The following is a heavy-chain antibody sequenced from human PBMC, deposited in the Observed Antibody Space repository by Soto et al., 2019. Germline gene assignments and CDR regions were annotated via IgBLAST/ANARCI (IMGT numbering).Heavy chain of an antibody. V-gene: IGHV3-30*18. CDR2: ISYDGSNK. D-gene: IGHD1-26*01. J-gene: IGHJ4*02. CDR3: AKDLWELADYFDY. CDR1: GFTFSSYG. Sequence: QVQLVESGGGVVQPGRSLRLSCAASGFTFSSYGMHGVRQAPGKGLEWVAVISYDGSNKYYADSVKGRFTISRDNSKNKLYLQMNSLRAEDTAVYYCAKDLWELADYFDYWGQGTLVTVSS.